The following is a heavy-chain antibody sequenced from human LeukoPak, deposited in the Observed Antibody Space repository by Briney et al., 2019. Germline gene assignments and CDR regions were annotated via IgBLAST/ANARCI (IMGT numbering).Heavy chain of an antibody. D-gene: IGHD3-22*01. CDR1: GFTFSTYA. V-gene: IGHV3-23*01. CDR3: AKPAYYDSNGYYSPFDY. J-gene: IGHJ4*02. CDR2: ISGSGGST. Sequence: GGSLRLSCAASGFTFSTYAVSWVRQAPGKGLEWVSAISGSGGSTYYADFVKGRFTISRDNSKNTVYLQMNSLRAEGTAVYYCAKPAYYDSNGYYSPFDYWGQGTLVTVSS.